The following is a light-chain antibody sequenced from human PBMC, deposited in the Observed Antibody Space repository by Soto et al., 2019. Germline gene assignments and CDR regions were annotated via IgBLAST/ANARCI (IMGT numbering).Light chain of an antibody. V-gene: IGLV2-18*02. CDR3: SSYTSTSTHV. CDR1: SSDVGSYNR. CDR2: EVS. J-gene: IGLJ1*01. Sequence: QSALTQPPSVSGSPGQSITISCTGTSSDVGSYNRVSWYQQPPGTAPKLMIYEVSNRPSGVPDRFSGSKSGNTASLTISGLQAEDEADYYCSSYTSTSTHVFGPGTKVTVL.